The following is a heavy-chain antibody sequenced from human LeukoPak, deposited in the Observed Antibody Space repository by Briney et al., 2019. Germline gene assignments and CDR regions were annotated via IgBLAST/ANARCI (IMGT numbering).Heavy chain of an antibody. CDR1: GFTFSSYE. J-gene: IGHJ4*02. V-gene: IGHV3-48*03. CDR2: ISSSGSTI. D-gene: IGHD6-19*01. CDR3: ARSGVGSGWPFDY. Sequence: PGGSLRLFCAASGFTFSSYEMNWVRQAPGKGLEWVSYISSSGSTIYYADSVKGRFTISRDNAKNSLYLQMNSLRAEDTAVYYCARSGVGSGWPFDYWGQGTLVAVSS.